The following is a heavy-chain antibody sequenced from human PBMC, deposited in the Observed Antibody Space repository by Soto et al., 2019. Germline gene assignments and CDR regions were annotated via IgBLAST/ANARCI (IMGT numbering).Heavy chain of an antibody. CDR1: GFTFSSYG. V-gene: IGHV3-30*18. D-gene: IGHD3-22*01. Sequence: QPGGSLRLSCAASGFTFSSYGMHWVRQAPGKGLEWVAVISYDGSNKYYADSVKGRFTISRDNSKNTLYLQMNSLRAEDTAVYYCAKVQMVPYYYDSALVGTFDYWGQGTLVTVSS. CDR2: ISYDGSNK. J-gene: IGHJ4*02. CDR3: AKVQMVPYYYDSALVGTFDY.